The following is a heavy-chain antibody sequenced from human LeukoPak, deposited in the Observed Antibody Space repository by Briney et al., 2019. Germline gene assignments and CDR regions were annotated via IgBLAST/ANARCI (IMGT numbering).Heavy chain of an antibody. CDR1: GYALNDLS. CDR3: ATSDVGPAVDLDY. V-gene: IGHV1-24*01. CDR2: FDPDHGEA. Sequence: GASVKVSCKVSGYALNDLSTHWVRQAPGKGLEWMGGFDPDHGEAIYAQNFQGRVTMTEDTSSDTAYMELSSLRSEDTAVYYCATSDVGPAVDLDYWGQGTLVTVSS. D-gene: IGHD2-15*01. J-gene: IGHJ4*02.